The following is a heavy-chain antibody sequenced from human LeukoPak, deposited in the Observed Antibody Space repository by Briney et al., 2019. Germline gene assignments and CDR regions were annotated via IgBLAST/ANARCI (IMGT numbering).Heavy chain of an antibody. CDR1: GGSISSYY. V-gene: IGHV4-4*07. J-gene: IGHJ6*03. CDR3: ARSSEYSSSSWGAYYYMDV. Sequence: SETLSLTCTVSGGSISSYYWSWIRQPAGKGLEWIGRIYTSGSTNYNPSLKSRVTMSVDTSKNQFSLKLSSVTAADTAVYYCARSSEYSSSSWGAYYYMDVWGKGTTVTVSS. D-gene: IGHD6-6*01. CDR2: IYTSGST.